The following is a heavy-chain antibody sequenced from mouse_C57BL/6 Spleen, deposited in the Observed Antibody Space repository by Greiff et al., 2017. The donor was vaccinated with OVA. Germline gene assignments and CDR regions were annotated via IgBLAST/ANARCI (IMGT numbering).Heavy chain of an antibody. CDR3: ARDDNWSWFAY. CDR2: IYPGSGNT. CDR1: GYSFTSYY. J-gene: IGHJ3*01. V-gene: IGHV1-66*01. Sequence: QVHVKQSGPELVKPGASVKISCKASGYSFTSYYIHWVKQRPGQGLEWIGWIYPGSGNTKYNEKFKGKATLTADTSSSTAYMQLSSLTSEDSAVYYCARDDNWSWFAYWGQGTLVTVSA. D-gene: IGHD4-1*01.